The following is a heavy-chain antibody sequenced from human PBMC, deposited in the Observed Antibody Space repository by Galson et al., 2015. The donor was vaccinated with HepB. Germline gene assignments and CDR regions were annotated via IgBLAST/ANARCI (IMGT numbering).Heavy chain of an antibody. V-gene: IGHV5-51*01. CDR3: ARHSAPVNYYDSSGYYSHYYYYGMDV. D-gene: IGHD3-22*01. CDR1: GYSFTSYW. CDR2: IYPGDSDT. J-gene: IGHJ6*02. Sequence: QSGAEVKKPGESLKISCKGSGYSFTSYWIGWVRQMPGKGLEWMGIIYPGDSDTRYSPSFQGQVTISADKSISTAYLQWSSLKASDTAMYYCARHSAPVNYYDSSGYYSHYYYYGMDVWGQGTTVTVSS.